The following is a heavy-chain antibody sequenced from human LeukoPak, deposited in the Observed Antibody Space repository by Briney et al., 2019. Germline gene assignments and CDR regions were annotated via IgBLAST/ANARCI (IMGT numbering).Heavy chain of an antibody. J-gene: IGHJ5*02. D-gene: IGHD3-10*01. CDR3: ARDNYYGSGSNNWFDP. CDR2: ISSSSSYI. V-gene: IGHV3-21*01. CDR1: GFTFSSYS. Sequence: GGSLRLSCAASGFTFSSYSMNWVRQAPGKGLEWVSSISSSSSYIYYADSVKGRFTISRDSAKNSLYLQMNSLRAEDTAVYYCARDNYYGSGSNNWFDPWGQGTLVTVSS.